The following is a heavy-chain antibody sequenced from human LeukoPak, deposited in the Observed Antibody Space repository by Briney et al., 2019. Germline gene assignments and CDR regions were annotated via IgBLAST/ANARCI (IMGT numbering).Heavy chain of an antibody. V-gene: IGHV3-23*01. CDR3: AKRLFDY. J-gene: IGHJ4*02. CDR1: GLTFSNYA. Sequence: GGSLRLSCAASGLTFSNYAMNWGRQAPGKGLEWVSGISGSGGSTYYAESVKGRFTISRDNSKNTLYLQMNSLRAEDTAVYYCAKRLFDYWGQGTLVTVSS. CDR2: ISGSGGST.